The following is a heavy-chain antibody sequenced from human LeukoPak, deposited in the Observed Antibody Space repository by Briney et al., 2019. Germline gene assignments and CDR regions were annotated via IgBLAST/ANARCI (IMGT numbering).Heavy chain of an antibody. V-gene: IGHV4-38-2*02. J-gene: IGHJ5*02. CDR1: GYSISSGYY. CDR2: IYHSGST. D-gene: IGHD6-6*01. Sequence: PSETLSLTCTVSGYSISSGYYWGWIRQPPGKGLEWIGSIYHSGSTYYNPSLKSRVTISVDTSKNQFSLKLSSVTAADTAVYYCARDGGGIAARPDYVLWVWGKNWFDPWGQGTLVTVSS. CDR3: ARDGGGIAARPDYVLWVWGKNWFDP.